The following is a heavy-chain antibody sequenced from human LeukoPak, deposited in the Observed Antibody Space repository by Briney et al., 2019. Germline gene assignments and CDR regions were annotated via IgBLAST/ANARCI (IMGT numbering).Heavy chain of an antibody. CDR2: IKEDGSAT. J-gene: IGHJ4*02. CDR1: GFTFSSYW. CDR3: ARGDRVGVTTGHFDY. D-gene: IGHD1-26*01. Sequence: GGSLRLSCVASGFTFSSYWMTWVRQAPGKGLEWVANIKEDGSATFYVGSVKGRFTISRDNTKNSLYLQMNSLRAEDTAVYYCARGDRVGVTTGHFDYWGQGSLVTVSS. V-gene: IGHV3-7*03.